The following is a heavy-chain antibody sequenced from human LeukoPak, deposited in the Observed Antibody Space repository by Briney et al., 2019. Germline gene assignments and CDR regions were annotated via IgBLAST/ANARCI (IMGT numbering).Heavy chain of an antibody. D-gene: IGHD3-16*01. CDR2: IHYTWKP. Sequence: SHTLSRTFSGASVSISGYNWMRNPQPPGQGLDGIGQIHYTWKPDYKPSLKSRITITVDTSKNQVSLQLSSVTAADSAVYYCARFGVDYDMDVWGHGTTVTVFS. J-gene: IGHJ6*02. CDR3: ARFGVDYDMDV. CDR1: SVSISGYN. V-gene: IGHV4-59*07.